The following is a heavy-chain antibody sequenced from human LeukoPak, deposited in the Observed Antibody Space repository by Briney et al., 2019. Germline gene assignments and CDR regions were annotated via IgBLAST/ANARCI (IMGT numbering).Heavy chain of an antibody. CDR3: ARGDYYGSRNYYNPSYY. J-gene: IGHJ4*02. CDR2: ISYDGSNK. Sequence: PGGSLRLSCAASGFTFRDYAMHWVRQAPGKGLEWVAVISYDGSNKYYADSVKGRFTISRDNSRSTLFLQVSSLRVEDTAKYFCARGDYYGSRNYYNPSYYWGQGTLVTVSS. D-gene: IGHD3-10*01. V-gene: IGHV3-30-3*01. CDR1: GFTFRDYA.